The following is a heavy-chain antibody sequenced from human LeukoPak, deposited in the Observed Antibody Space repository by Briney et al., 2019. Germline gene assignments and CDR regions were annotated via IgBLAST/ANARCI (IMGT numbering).Heavy chain of an antibody. CDR1: GFTFRDYY. D-gene: IGHD3-9*01. Sequence: GGSLRLSCAASGFTFRDYYMIWIRQAPGKGLEWVSYTSSSGGSIHYADSVKGRFTISRDNAKNLLFLQMNSLRAEDTAVYYCARALNDALDIWGRGTTVTVSS. CDR3: ARALNDALDI. CDR2: TSSSGGSI. J-gene: IGHJ3*02. V-gene: IGHV3-11*01.